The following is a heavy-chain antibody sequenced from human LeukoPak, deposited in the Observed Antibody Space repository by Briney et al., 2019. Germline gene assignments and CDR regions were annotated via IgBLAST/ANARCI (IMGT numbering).Heavy chain of an antibody. J-gene: IGHJ5*02. V-gene: IGHV7-4-1*02. Sequence: ASVKVSCKASGYIFTRYPMNWVRQAPGQGLEWMGWINTNTGNPTYAQGFTGRFVFSLDTSVSTAYLQISSLKAEDTAVYYCARPYGELWQQLVDSNWFDPWGQGTLVTVSS. CDR3: ARPYGELWQQLVDSNWFDP. D-gene: IGHD6-13*01. CDR2: INTNTGNP. CDR1: GYIFTRYP.